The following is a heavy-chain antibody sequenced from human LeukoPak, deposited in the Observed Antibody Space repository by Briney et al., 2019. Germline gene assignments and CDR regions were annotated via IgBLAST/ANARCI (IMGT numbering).Heavy chain of an antibody. CDR1: GGTFSSYA. V-gene: IGHV1-69*05. J-gene: IGHJ4*02. Sequence: SVKVSCKXSGGTFSSYAISWVRQAPGQGLEWMGRIIPIFGTANYAQKFQGRVTITTDESTSTAYMELSSLRSEDTAVYYCARRPGWDSSGYYDYWGQGTLVTVSS. CDR3: ARRPGWDSSGYYDY. CDR2: IIPIFGTA. D-gene: IGHD3-22*01.